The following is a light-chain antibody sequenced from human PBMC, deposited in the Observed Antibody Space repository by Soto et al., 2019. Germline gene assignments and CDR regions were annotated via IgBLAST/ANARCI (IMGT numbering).Light chain of an antibody. V-gene: IGKV3-15*01. J-gene: IGKJ1*01. CDR2: SAS. CDR3: QQYDNWLWT. CDR1: QSISDT. Sequence: IVMTQSPATLSVTKGGRATLSCRASQSISDTLAWYQQKHGQAPRLLINSASRRATGFPAWFSGSGSGTDFTLTISSLQSEDFAVYYCQQYDNWLWTFGQGTKVDIK.